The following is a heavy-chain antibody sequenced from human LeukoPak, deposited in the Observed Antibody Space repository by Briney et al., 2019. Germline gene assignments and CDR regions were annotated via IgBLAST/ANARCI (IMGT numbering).Heavy chain of an antibody. V-gene: IGHV3-23*01. Sequence: PGGSLRLSCAASEFTFSSYAMSWVRQAPGKGLEWVSAISGSGDDTHYADSVKGRFTISRDNSKNTLYLQMNSLRAEDTAVYYCAKEVLGYFDLNWLDPWGQGTLVTVSS. J-gene: IGHJ5*02. CDR1: EFTFSSYA. CDR2: ISGSGDDT. CDR3: AKEVLGYFDLNWLDP. D-gene: IGHD3-9*01.